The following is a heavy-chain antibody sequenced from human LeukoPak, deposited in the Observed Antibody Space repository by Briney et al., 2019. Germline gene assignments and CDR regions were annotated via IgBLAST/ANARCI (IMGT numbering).Heavy chain of an antibody. CDR1: GVSVSSGSYY. D-gene: IGHD6-19*01. CDR2: IYYSGST. CDR3: ARDRRRGGGAVAGGFDI. J-gene: IGHJ3*02. V-gene: IGHV4-61*01. Sequence: PSETLSLTCTVSGVSVSSGSYYWSWIRQPPGKGLEWIGYIYYSGSTNYNPSLKSRVTISVDTSKNQFSLKLSSVTAADTAVYYCARDRRRGGGAVAGGFDIWGQGTMVTVSS.